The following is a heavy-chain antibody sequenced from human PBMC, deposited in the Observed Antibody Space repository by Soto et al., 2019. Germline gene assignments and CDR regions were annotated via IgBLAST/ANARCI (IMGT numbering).Heavy chain of an antibody. V-gene: IGHV1-8*01. CDR1: VYTFTNFD. Sequence: ASVKLSCEDSVYTFTNFDINWVRQATGQGLEWMGLINPNSGNTGYSQKFQGRVTMTRNTSIGTAYIELSSLRPQATAVYYCASVIMLCWRQGTLVTVSS. CDR3: ASVIMLC. D-gene: IGHD3-16*01. CDR2: INPNSGNT. J-gene: IGHJ4*02.